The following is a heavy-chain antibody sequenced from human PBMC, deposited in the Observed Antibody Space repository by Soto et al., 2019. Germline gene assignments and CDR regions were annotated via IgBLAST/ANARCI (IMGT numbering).Heavy chain of an antibody. D-gene: IGHD2-2*01. V-gene: IGHV1-69*01. CDR1: GGTFNNYA. CDR3: AREVEVHTPVFGF. CDR2: ISPMFGKA. J-gene: IGHJ4*02. Sequence: QVQLVQSGAEVKRPGSSVKVSCKASGGTFNNYAINWVRQAPGQGLEWMGDISPMFGKANYAQKFQGRVKMPADDSTATAYLELSSLRSEDTALYYCAREVEVHTPVFGFWGQGSLVTVSS.